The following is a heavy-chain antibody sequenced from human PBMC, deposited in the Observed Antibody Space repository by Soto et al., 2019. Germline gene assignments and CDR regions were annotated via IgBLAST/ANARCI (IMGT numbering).Heavy chain of an antibody. CDR2: ISSSSSYT. Sequence: QVQLVESGGGLVKPGGSLRLSCAASGFTFSDYYMSWIRQAPGKGLEWVSYISSSSSYTNYADSVKGRFTISRDNAKNSLYLQMNSLRAEDTAVYYCARFENLEGRITMVRGVFGWDSEYYYYGMDVWGQGTTVTVSS. V-gene: IGHV3-11*06. D-gene: IGHD3-10*01. CDR3: ARFENLEGRITMVRGVFGWDSEYYYYGMDV. J-gene: IGHJ6*02. CDR1: GFTFSDYY.